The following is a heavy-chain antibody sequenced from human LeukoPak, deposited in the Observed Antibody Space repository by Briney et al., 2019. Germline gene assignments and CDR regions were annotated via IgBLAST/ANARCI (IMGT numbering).Heavy chain of an antibody. CDR3: ARALWGYNLIDYYYYYMDV. CDR1: GFTFSDYY. Sequence: GGSLRLSCAASGFTFSDYYMSWIRQAPGKGLEWVSYISSSGNTIYYADSVRGRFTISRDNAKNSLYLQMNSLRAEVSAVYYCARALWGYNLIDYYYYYMDVWGKGTTVTVSS. V-gene: IGHV3-11*04. D-gene: IGHD5-24*01. J-gene: IGHJ6*03. CDR2: ISSSGNTI.